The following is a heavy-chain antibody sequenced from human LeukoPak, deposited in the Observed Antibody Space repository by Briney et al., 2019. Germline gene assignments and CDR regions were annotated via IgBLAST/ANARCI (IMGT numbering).Heavy chain of an antibody. CDR1: GGSISGYY. CDR3: VKVGTGTIDY. J-gene: IGHJ4*02. D-gene: IGHD1-1*01. V-gene: IGHV4-59*01. CDR2: IYYSGTT. Sequence: SETLSLTCAVCGGSISGYYWGWIRQPPGKGLEWIGYIYYSGTTNYNPSLKSRVTISVDTSKNQFSLNLRSVTAADAAVYFCVKVGTGTIDYWGQGTLVTVSS.